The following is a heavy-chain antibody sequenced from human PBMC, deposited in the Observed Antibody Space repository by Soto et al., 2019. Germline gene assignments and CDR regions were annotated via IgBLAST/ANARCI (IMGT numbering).Heavy chain of an antibody. J-gene: IGHJ4*02. CDR2: MYHSGSV. CDR3: ARHDNMILGVTYFDW. Sequence: QVQLQESGPGLVKPSGTLSLTCSVSGDSISSNNWWSWVRQPPGKGREWIGEMYHSGSVHYNESLKSRAAMTVDKSTSQFFLQLPPVTAAAAAVCYCARHDNMILGVTYFDWWGQGTLVTVSS. V-gene: IGHV4-4*02. CDR1: GDSISSNNW. D-gene: IGHD3-10*01.